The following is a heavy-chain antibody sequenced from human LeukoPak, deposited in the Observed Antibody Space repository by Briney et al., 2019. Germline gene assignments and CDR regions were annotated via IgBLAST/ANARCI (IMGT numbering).Heavy chain of an antibody. CDR3: ARGRTSCQRNFDY. D-gene: IGHD2-2*01. CDR2: INPGNGNT. J-gene: IGHJ4*02. Sequence: ASVKVSCKASGYSFTSYAIHWVRQAPGQRFEWMGWINPGNGNTKYSQNFQGRVAITRDTSANTAYMELTSLTFEDTAVYYCARGRTSCQRNFDYWGQGTLVTVSS. V-gene: IGHV1-3*01. CDR1: GYSFTSYA.